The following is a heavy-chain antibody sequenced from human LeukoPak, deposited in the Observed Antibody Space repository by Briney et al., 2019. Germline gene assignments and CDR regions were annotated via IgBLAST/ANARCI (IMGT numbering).Heavy chain of an antibody. V-gene: IGHV4-34*01. Sequence: SETLSLTCAVYGGSFSGYYWSWIRQPPGKGLEWIGEINHSGSTNYNPSLKSRVTISVDTSKNQFSLKLSSVTAADTAVYYCARGSDYSGYDFWGQGTLVTVSS. CDR2: INHSGST. CDR3: ARGSDYSGYDF. J-gene: IGHJ4*02. D-gene: IGHD5-12*01. CDR1: GGSFSGYY.